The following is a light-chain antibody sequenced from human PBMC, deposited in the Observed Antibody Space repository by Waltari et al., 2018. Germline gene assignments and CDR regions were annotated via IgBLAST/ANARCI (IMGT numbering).Light chain of an antibody. CDR2: RAS. CDR3: QQNFKTLT. J-gene: IGKJ4*01. V-gene: IGKV1-5*03. CDR1: QSIDTW. Sequence: DIQMTQSPSTLSASVGDRVTITCRASQSIDTWLAWYQQKPGKAPKLLIYRASSLQSGVPSGFSGSGSGTEFTLTISSLQADDFATYYYQQNFKTLTFGGGTKLEIK.